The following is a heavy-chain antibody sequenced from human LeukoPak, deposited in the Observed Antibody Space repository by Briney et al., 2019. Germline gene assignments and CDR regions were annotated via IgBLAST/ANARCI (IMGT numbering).Heavy chain of an antibody. CDR3: ARGDGLLDV. V-gene: IGHV1-18*01. CDR1: GYTFTSYG. D-gene: IGHD3-9*01. CDR2: ISAYNGNT. J-gene: IGHJ6*02. Sequence: ASVKVSCKASGYTFTSYGISWVRQAPGQGLEWMGWISAYNGNTNYAQKLQGRVTMTRNTSISTAYMELSSLRSEDTAVYYCARGDGLLDVWGQGTTVTVSS.